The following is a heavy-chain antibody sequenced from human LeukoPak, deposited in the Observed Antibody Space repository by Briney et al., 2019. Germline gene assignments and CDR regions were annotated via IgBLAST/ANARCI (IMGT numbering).Heavy chain of an antibody. CDR2: ISTYKDNT. D-gene: IGHD4-17*01. V-gene: IGHV1-18*01. CDR3: ARGGGWEYGDYEGRWFDP. J-gene: IGHJ5*02. CDR1: GYTFTNHG. Sequence: ASVKVSCKASGYTFTNHGITWVRQAPGRGLEWMGWISTYKDNTKYAQKFQGRVTMTTDTSTSTAYMELRNLRSGDTAVYYCARGGGWEYGDYEGRWFDPWGQGTLVTVSS.